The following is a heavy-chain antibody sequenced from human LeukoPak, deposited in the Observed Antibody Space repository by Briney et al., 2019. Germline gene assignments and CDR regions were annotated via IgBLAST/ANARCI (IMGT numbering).Heavy chain of an antibody. CDR3: ARDGRSCSSTSCYYYYYYYMDV. D-gene: IGHD2-2*01. V-gene: IGHV1-69*01. Sequence: SVKVSCKASGGTFSSYAISWVRQAPGQGLEWMGGIIPIFGTANYAQKFQGRVTITADESTSTAYMELGSLRSEDTAVYYCARDGRSCSSTSCYYYYYYYMDVWGKGTTVTVSS. CDR2: IIPIFGTA. J-gene: IGHJ6*03. CDR1: GGTFSSYA.